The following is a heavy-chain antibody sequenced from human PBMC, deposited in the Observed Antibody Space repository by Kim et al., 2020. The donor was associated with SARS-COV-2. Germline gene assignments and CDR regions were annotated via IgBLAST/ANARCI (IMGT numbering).Heavy chain of an antibody. D-gene: IGHD3-3*01. J-gene: IGHJ3*02. CDR2: ISWNSGSI. CDR3: AKDIRAIFGASPGAFDI. Sequence: GGSLRLSCAASGFTFDDYAMHWVRQAPGKGLEWVSGISWNSGSIGYADSVKGRFTISRDNAKNSLYLQMNSLRAEDTAMYYCAKDIRAIFGASPGAFDIWGQGTMVTVSS. CDR1: GFTFDDYA. V-gene: IGHV3-9*01.